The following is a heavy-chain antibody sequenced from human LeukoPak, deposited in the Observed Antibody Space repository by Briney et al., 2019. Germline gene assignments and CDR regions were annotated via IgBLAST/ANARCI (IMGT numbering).Heavy chain of an antibody. J-gene: IGHJ4*02. D-gene: IGHD1-26*01. CDR2: ISSDGSDK. Sequence: GGSLRLSCAASGFPFSNYGMHWVRQAPGKGLEWVAVISSDGSDKYYADSVKGRFTISRDNSKNTLYLQMNSLRAEDTAAYYCAKDKGREGDYWGQGNLVTVSS. V-gene: IGHV3-30*18. CDR3: AKDKGREGDY. CDR1: GFPFSNYG.